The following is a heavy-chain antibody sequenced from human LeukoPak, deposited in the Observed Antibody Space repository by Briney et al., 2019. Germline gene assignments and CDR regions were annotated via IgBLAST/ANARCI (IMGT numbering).Heavy chain of an antibody. J-gene: IGHJ5*02. CDR3: ARVRVVAGTRSSWFDP. CDR2: IYDTGIYDTENT. V-gene: IGHV4-59*11. D-gene: IGHD6-19*01. CDR1: GGSISSHY. Sequence: SETLSLTCNVSGGSISSHYWSWIRQSPGEGLEWIGYIYDTGIYDTENTNYNPSLRSRVTITMDMSKNQFSLNLASVTAADTAVYYCARVRVVAGTRSSWFDPWGREPWSPSP.